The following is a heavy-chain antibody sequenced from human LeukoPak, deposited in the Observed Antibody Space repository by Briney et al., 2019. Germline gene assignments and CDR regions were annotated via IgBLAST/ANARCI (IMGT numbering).Heavy chain of an antibody. Sequence: PSETLSLTCTVSGGSVSSGSYYWSWIRQPPGKGLEWIGYIYYSGSTNYNPSLKSRVTISVDTSKNQFSLKLSSVTAADTAVYYCARDLAYYDFWSGYTYYYGMDVWGQGTTVTVSS. J-gene: IGHJ6*02. CDR3: ARDLAYYDFWSGYTYYYGMDV. CDR2: IYYSGST. CDR1: GGSVSSGSYY. D-gene: IGHD3-3*01. V-gene: IGHV4-61*01.